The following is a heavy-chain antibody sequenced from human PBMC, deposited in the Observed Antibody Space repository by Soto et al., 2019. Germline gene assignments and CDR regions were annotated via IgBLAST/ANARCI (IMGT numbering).Heavy chain of an antibody. V-gene: IGHV1-69*13. Sequence: SVKVSCKASGGTFSSYVISWVRQAPGQGLEWMGGIIPIFGTANYAQKFQGRVTITADESTSTAYMELSSLRSEDTAVYYCARDVRYCSGGSCLNWFDPWGQGTLVTVSS. J-gene: IGHJ5*02. D-gene: IGHD2-15*01. CDR2: IIPIFGTA. CDR3: ARDVRYCSGGSCLNWFDP. CDR1: GGTFSSYV.